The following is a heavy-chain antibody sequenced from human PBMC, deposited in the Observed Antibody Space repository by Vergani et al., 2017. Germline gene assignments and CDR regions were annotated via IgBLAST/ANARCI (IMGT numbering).Heavy chain of an antibody. Sequence: EVQLVESGGGLVKPGGSLRLSCAASGFTFSSYSMNWVRQAPGKGLEWVSSISSSSSYIYYADSVKCRFTISRDNAKNSLYLQMNSLRAEDTAVYYCATWNYYGSGSYYQNWYFDLWGRGTLVTVSS. CDR2: ISSSSSYI. CDR1: GFTFSSYS. D-gene: IGHD3-10*01. V-gene: IGHV3-21*01. J-gene: IGHJ2*01. CDR3: ATWNYYGSGSYYQNWYFDL.